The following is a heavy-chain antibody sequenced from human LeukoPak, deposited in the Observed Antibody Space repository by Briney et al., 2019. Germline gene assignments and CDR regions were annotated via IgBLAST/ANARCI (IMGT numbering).Heavy chain of an antibody. CDR3: ARDRSNSGPYYFDY. CDR1: GYTFTRYG. D-gene: IGHD6-19*01. J-gene: IGHJ4*02. CDR2: ISAYNGNT. Sequence: ASVKVSCKASGYTFTRYGISWVRQAPGQGLEWMGWISAYNGNTNYAQKLQGRVTMTTDTSTSTAYMELRSLRSDDTAVYYCARDRSNSGPYYFDYWGQGTLVTVSS. V-gene: IGHV1-18*01.